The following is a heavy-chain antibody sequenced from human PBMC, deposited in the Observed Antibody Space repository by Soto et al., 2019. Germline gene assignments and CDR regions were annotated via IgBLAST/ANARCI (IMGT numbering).Heavy chain of an antibody. CDR3: ARSPMNRGVIDAFDI. CDR1: GYIFINYA. J-gene: IGHJ3*02. V-gene: IGHV1-3*01. Sequence: ASVKVSCKASGYIFINYAIHWVRQAPGQRLEWMGWINVGKGNTIYSQKFQDRITINRDTSASTAYMELSRLRPEDTAVYYCARSPMNRGVIDAFDIWGQGTMVTVSS. D-gene: IGHD3-10*01. CDR2: INVGKGNT.